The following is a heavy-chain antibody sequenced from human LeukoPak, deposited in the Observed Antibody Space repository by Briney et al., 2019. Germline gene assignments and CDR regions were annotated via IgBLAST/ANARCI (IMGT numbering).Heavy chain of an antibody. D-gene: IGHD2-15*01. J-gene: IGHJ5*02. Sequence: PGGSLRLSCAASGFTFSNYGIHWVRQAPGKGLEWVAFIQYDGSNKYYADSVKGRFTISRDNSKNILYLQMNSLRTEDTAVYYLAPVPRWWAPQRWSAPWGQEPLVTVSS. V-gene: IGHV3-30*02. CDR3: APVPRWWAPQRWSAP. CDR2: IQYDGSNK. CDR1: GFTFSNYG.